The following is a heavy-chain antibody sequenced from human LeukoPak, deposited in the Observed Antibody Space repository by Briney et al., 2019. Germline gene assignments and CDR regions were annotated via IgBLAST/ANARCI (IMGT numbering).Heavy chain of an antibody. Sequence: ASVKVSCKASGFTFTSSAMRWVRQARGQCLEWIGWIVVGSGNTNYAQKFQERGTITRDMSTSTAYMELSSLRSADTAVYYCAAAGIQLWPSGDYWGQGTLVTVSS. CDR3: AAAGIQLWPSGDY. CDR1: GFTFTSSA. D-gene: IGHD5-18*01. CDR2: IVVGSGNT. V-gene: IGHV1-58*02. J-gene: IGHJ4*02.